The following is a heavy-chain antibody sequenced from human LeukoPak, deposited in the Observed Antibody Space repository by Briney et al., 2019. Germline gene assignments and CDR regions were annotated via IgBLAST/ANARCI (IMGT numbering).Heavy chain of an antibody. J-gene: IGHJ4*02. Sequence: PSETLSLTCAVYGGSFSGYYWSWIRQPPGKGLEWIGEINHSGSTNYNPSLKSRVTISLDTSKNQVSLKLSSVTAADTAVYYCARGSSPFDYWGQGTLVTVSS. CDR2: INHSGST. CDR1: GGSFSGYY. CDR3: ARGSSPFDY. V-gene: IGHV4-34*01.